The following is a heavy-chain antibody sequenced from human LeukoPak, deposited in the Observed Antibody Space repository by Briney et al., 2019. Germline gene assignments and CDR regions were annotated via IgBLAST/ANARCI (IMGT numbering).Heavy chain of an antibody. CDR2: ISTSSSYI. Sequence: GGSLRLSCAAPGLIFSSYSMNWVRQAPGKGLEWVSSISTSSSYIDYEDSVKGRFTISRDNAKNSLHLQMNSLRAEDTAVYYCAREYGGFDYWGQGTLVTVSS. D-gene: IGHD4-23*01. CDR3: AREYGGFDY. V-gene: IGHV3-21*01. J-gene: IGHJ4*02. CDR1: GLIFSSYS.